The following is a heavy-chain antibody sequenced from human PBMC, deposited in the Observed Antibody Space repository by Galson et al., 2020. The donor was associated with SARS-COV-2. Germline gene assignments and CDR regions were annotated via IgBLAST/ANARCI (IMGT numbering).Heavy chain of an antibody. Sequence: SETLSLTCDVSGGSITSSNWWSWVRQPPGGGLEWIGEIYHSGGTNYNPSLKSRVTISVDKSKNQFSLKLNSVAAADTAVYYCAKLGGNSPGYNVFDPWGQGTLVTVSS. CDR3: AKLGGNSPGYNVFDP. D-gene: IGHD3-16*01. J-gene: IGHJ5*02. CDR1: GGSITSSNW. V-gene: IGHV4-4*02. CDR2: IYHSGGT.